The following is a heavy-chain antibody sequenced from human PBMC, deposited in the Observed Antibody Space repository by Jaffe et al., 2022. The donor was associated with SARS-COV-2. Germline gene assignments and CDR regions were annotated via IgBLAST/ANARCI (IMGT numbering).Heavy chain of an antibody. CDR3: AKSVVPVTIRGRSLMYYYYGMDV. CDR1: GFTFSSYA. CDR2: ISGSGGST. J-gene: IGHJ6*02. V-gene: IGHV3-23*01. D-gene: IGHD2-2*02. Sequence: EVQLLESGGGLVQPGGSLRLSCAASGFTFSSYAMSWVRQAPGKGLEWVSVISGSGGSTYYADSVKGRFTISRDNSKNTLYLQMNSLRAEDTAVYYCAKSVVPVTIRGRSLMYYYYGMDVWGQGTTVTVSS.